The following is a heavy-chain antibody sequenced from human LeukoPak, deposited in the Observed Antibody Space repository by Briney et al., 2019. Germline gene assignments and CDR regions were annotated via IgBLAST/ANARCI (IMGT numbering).Heavy chain of an antibody. CDR3: ARVRSGSDDWVDP. J-gene: IGHJ5*02. D-gene: IGHD3-3*01. Sequence: PGGSLRLSCAASGFTFSAYWMHWVRQAPGKGLVWVSRIDTVGSTTTYADSVKGRFTISRDNAKNTLHLQMSSLTADDTGVYYCARVRSGSDDWVDPWGQGTLDTVSS. CDR2: IDTVGSTT. V-gene: IGHV3-74*03. CDR1: GFTFSAYW.